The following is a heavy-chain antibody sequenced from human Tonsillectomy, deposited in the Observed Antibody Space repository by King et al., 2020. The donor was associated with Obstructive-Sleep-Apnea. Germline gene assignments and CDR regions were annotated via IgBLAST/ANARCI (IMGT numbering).Heavy chain of an antibody. J-gene: IGHJ4*02. V-gene: IGHV3-48*04. CDR2: ISSDGSNM. Sequence: VQLVESGGDLIQPGGSLRLSCAASGFTFSACSMNWVRQAPGKGLEGVSYISSDGSNMYYADSGKGRFIISRDNAKNSLYLQMSSLRAEDTAVYYCAGDPAWDYWGQGTLVTVSS. CDR3: AGDPAWDY. D-gene: IGHD2-2*01. CDR1: GFTFSACS.